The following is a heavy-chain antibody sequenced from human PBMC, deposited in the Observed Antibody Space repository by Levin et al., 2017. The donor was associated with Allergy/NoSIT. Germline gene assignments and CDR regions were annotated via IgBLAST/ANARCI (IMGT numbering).Heavy chain of an antibody. CDR2: MNPNSGNT. V-gene: IGHV1-8*01. D-gene: IGHD5-18*01. Sequence: ASVKVSCKASGYTFTSYDINWVRQATGQGLEWMGWMNPNSGNTGYAQKFQGRVTMTRNTSISTAYMELSSLRSEDTAVYYCARDQDTAMTNFDYWGQGTLVTVSS. CDR3: ARDQDTAMTNFDY. J-gene: IGHJ4*02. CDR1: GYTFTSYD.